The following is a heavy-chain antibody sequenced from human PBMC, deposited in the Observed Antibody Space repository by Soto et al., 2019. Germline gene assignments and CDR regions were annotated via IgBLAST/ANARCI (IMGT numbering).Heavy chain of an antibody. CDR2: VSHSGRT. CDR3: ARLLGGCDDYGGWFAP. V-gene: IGHV4-59*12. CDR1: GGSISPYS. D-gene: IGHD4-17*01. J-gene: IGHJ5*02. Sequence: QVHLVESGPGLVKPSETLSLTCTISGGSISPYSWTWIRQSPGKGLEWIGYVSHSGRTFYTPSLEIRLTMSLETSKSQFSLRRKSVSAADTAVYYCARLLGGCDDYGGWFAPWGQGTLVTVSS.